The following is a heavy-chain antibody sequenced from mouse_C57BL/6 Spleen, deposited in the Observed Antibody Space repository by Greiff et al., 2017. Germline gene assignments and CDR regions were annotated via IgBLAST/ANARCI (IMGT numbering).Heavy chain of an antibody. CDR3: ARGLRPSMDY. CDR1: GFTFSSYA. J-gene: IGHJ4*01. D-gene: IGHD3-1*01. Sequence: EVMLVESGGGLVKPGGSLKLSCAASGFTFSSYAMSWVRQTPEKRLEWVATISDGGSYTYYPDNVKGRFTISRDNAKNNLYLQMSHLKSEDTAMYYCARGLRPSMDYWGQGTSVTVSS. CDR2: ISDGGSYT. V-gene: IGHV5-4*03.